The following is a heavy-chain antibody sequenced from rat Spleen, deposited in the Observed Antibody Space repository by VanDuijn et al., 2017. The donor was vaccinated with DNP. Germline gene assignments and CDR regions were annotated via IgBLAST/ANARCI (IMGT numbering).Heavy chain of an antibody. J-gene: IGHJ2*01. V-gene: IGHV5-19*01. Sequence: EVQLVESGGGSVQSGRSLKLSCAASGFTFSNYGMAWVRQAPKKGLEWVASISPSGGSTYYRDSVKGRFTISRDNAKSTLYLQMDSLRSEDTATYYCTTDFERGYWGQGVMVTVSS. CDR1: GFTFSNYG. CDR2: ISPSGGST. D-gene: IGHD1-11*01. CDR3: TTDFERGY.